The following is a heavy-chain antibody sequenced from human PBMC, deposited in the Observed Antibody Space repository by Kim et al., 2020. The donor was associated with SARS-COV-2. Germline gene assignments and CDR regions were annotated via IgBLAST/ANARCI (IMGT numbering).Heavy chain of an antibody. Sequence: TNYAQKLQGRVTMTRDTYISTAYMELSRLRSDDTAVYYCARDTGHGSGSYWGQGTLVTVSS. CDR3: ARDTGHGSGSY. J-gene: IGHJ4*02. D-gene: IGHD3-10*01. CDR2: T. V-gene: IGHV1-2*02.